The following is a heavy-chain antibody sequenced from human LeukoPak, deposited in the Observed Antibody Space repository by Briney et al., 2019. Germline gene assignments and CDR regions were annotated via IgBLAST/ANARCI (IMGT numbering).Heavy chain of an antibody. CDR3: ARDRSTARVPAVYYYYMDV. Sequence: PGGSLRLSCAASGFTFSSYSMNWVRQAPGKGLEWVSSISSSSSYIYYADSVKGRFTISRDNAKNSLYLQMNSLRAEDMAVYYCARDRSTARVPAVYYYYMDVWGKGTTVTVSS. J-gene: IGHJ6*03. V-gene: IGHV3-21*01. D-gene: IGHD2-2*01. CDR2: ISSSSSYI. CDR1: GFTFSSYS.